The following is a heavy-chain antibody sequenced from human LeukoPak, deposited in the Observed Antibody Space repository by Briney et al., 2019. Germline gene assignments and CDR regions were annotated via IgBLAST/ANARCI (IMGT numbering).Heavy chain of an antibody. D-gene: IGHD2-2*01. CDR1: GGSMYSYY. J-gene: IGHJ4*02. Sequence: SETLSLTCTVSGGSMYSYYWSWIRQPPGKGLEWIGYISYSGSTNYNPSLKSRVTIMADTSKNQFSLRLSSVTAADTAVYYCARGPAAYDYWGQGTLVTVSS. CDR3: ARGPAAYDY. V-gene: IGHV4-59*01. CDR2: ISYSGST.